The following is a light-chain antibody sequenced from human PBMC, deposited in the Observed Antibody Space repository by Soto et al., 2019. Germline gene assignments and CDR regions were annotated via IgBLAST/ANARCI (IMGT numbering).Light chain of an antibody. CDR2: DVN. J-gene: IGLJ2*01. Sequence: QSALTKPRSVSGSPGQSVTISCTGTSSDFGGYNYVSWYQQHPGKAPKLMIYDVNKRPSGVPDRFSGSKSGNTASLTISGLQAEDEAEYYCCSYAVTDVLFGGGTKVTVL. V-gene: IGLV2-11*01. CDR3: CSYAVTDVL. CDR1: SSDFGGYNY.